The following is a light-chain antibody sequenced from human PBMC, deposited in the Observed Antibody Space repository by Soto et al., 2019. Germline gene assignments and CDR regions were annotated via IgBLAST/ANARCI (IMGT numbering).Light chain of an antibody. J-gene: IGLJ1*01. V-gene: IGLV2-14*01. CDR2: DVT. CDR3: SSYTSSSTPYV. CDR1: SSDVGGYNY. Sequence: LTQPPSASGSPGQSVTISCTGTSSDVGGYNYVSWYQQHPVKAPKLMIYDVTNRPSGVSDRFSGSKSGNTASLTISGLQAEDEADYYCSSYTSSSTPYVFGTGTKVTVL.